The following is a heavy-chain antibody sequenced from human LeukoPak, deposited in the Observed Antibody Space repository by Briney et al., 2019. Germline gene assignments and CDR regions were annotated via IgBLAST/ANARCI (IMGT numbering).Heavy chain of an antibody. D-gene: IGHD6-13*01. CDR2: IWYDGSNK. CDR3: ARDGRRVAAAGTWFDP. J-gene: IGHJ5*02. CDR1: GCTFSSYG. Sequence: GGSLRLSCAGSGCTFSSYGMHWVRQAPGKGLEWVAVIWYDGSNKYYADSVKGRFTISRDNSKNTLYLQMNSLRAEDTAVYYCARDGRRVAAAGTWFDPWGQGTLVTVSS. V-gene: IGHV3-33*01.